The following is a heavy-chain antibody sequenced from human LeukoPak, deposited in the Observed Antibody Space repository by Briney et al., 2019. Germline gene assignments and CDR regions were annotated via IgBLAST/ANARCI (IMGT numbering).Heavy chain of an antibody. D-gene: IGHD6-19*01. J-gene: IGHJ4*02. CDR2: IYYSGST. Sequence: PSETLSLTCTVSGGSISIYYWSWIRQPPGKGLEWIGYIYYSGSTNYNPSLKSRVTISVDTSKNQFSPKLSSVTAADTAVYYCARGVGSGWYFDYWGQGTLVTVSS. CDR1: GGSISIYY. CDR3: ARGVGSGWYFDY. V-gene: IGHV4-59*01.